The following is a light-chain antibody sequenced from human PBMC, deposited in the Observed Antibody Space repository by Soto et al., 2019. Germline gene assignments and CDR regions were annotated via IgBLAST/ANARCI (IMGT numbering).Light chain of an antibody. V-gene: IGKV3-11*01. CDR2: DAS. J-gene: IGKJ5*01. CDR3: QQRSNWPIT. CDR1: QSVYSY. Sequence: EIVLTQSPATLSLSPGERATLSCRASQSVYSYLAWYQQKPGQAPRLLIYDASNRATGIPARFRGSGSGTDFTLTISGLEPEDFAVYYCQQRSNWPITFGQGTRLEIK.